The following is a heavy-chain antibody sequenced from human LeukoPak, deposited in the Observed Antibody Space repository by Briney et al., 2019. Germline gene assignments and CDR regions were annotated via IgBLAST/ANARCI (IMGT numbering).Heavy chain of an antibody. J-gene: IGHJ4*02. CDR1: GFTFSSYA. D-gene: IGHD3-22*01. CDR3: ARDPHSMIVAGHFDY. CDR2: ISYDGSNK. V-gene: IGHV3-30-3*01. Sequence: PGGSLRLSCAASGFTFSSYAMHWVRQAPGKGLEWVAVISYDGSNKYYADSVKGRFTISGDNSKNTLYLQMNSLRAEDTAVYYCARDPHSMIVAGHFDYWAREPWSPSPQ.